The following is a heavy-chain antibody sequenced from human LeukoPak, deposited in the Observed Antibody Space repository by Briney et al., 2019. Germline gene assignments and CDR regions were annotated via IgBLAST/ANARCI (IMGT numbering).Heavy chain of an antibody. J-gene: IGHJ6*03. Sequence: PSETLSLTCTLSVGSISSSSYYWGWIRQPPGRGLEWIGSIYYSGSTYYKPSLKSRVTISEDTSKNQFSLKLSSVTAAATALYYCARRSHCSSTSCPSGHYYYYYMDVWGKGTTVTVSS. V-gene: IGHV4-39*01. CDR2: IYYSGST. CDR3: ARRSHCSSTSCPSGHYYYYYMDV. CDR1: VGSISSSSYY. D-gene: IGHD2-2*01.